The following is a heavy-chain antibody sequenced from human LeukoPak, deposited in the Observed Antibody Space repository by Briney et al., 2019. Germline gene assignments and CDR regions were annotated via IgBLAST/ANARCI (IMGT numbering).Heavy chain of an antibody. CDR1: GFTFSSYW. V-gene: IGHV3-7*01. CDR2: IKQDGSEK. Sequence: GGSLRLSCAASGFTFSSYWMSWVRQAPGKGLEWVANIKQDGSEKYYVDSVKGRFTISRDNAKNSLYLQMNSLRAEDTAVSYCARDFHSVGAAGSFYAFDIWGQGTMVTVSS. D-gene: IGHD6-13*01. CDR3: ARDFHSVGAAGSFYAFDI. J-gene: IGHJ3*02.